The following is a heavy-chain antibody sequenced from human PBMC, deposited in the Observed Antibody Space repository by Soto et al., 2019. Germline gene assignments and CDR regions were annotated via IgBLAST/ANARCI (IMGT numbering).Heavy chain of an antibody. V-gene: IGHV1-18*01. D-gene: IGHD6-19*01. Sequence: GVPVKASSAACGYRTASCGMSWLRHSTGQGLEWMGWISAYNGNTNYAQKLQGRVTMTTDTSTSTAYMELRSLRSDDTAVYYCAGIAVAGIHFYFDYWGQGTLVPVSS. CDR2: ISAYNGNT. J-gene: IGHJ4*02. CDR3: AGIAVAGIHFYFDY. CDR1: GYRTASCG.